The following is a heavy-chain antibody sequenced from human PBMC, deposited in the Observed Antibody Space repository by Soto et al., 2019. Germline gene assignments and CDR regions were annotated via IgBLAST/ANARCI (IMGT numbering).Heavy chain of an antibody. CDR3: AKFGYYTTEYFQH. D-gene: IGHD3-3*01. J-gene: IGHJ1*01. CDR1: GFTFSNYA. V-gene: IGHV3-23*01. Sequence: GGSLRLSCAASGFTFSNYAMSWVRQAPGKGLEWVSTISGSGSSSYYADSVKGRFTISRDNSKNTLYLQMNSLRAEDTAVYYCAKFGYYTTEYFQHWGQGTLVTVSS. CDR2: ISGSGSSS.